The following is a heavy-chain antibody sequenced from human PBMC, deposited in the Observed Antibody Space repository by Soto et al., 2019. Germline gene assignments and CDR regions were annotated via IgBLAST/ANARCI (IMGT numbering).Heavy chain of an antibody. Sequence: ASETLSLTCSVSGDSISNLDYFWSWIRQPPGQALEYIGYIYKSATTYYNPSFESRVAISVDTSKSQFSLNVTSVTAADTAVYFCARGRYCLTGRCFPNWFDSWGQGALVTVSS. D-gene: IGHD7-27*01. CDR3: ARGRYCLTGRCFPNWFDS. CDR1: GDSISNLDYF. J-gene: IGHJ5*01. V-gene: IGHV4-30-4*01. CDR2: IYKSATT.